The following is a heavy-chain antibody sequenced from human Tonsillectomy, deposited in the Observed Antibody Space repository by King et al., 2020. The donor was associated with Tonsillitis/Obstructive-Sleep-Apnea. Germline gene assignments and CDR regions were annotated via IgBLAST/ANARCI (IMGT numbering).Heavy chain of an antibody. Sequence: HVQLQESGPGLVKPSETLSLTCTVSGGSISSYYWSWIRQPPGKGLEWIGYIYYSGSTNYNPSLKSRVTISVDTSKNQFSLKLSSVTAADTAVYYCAGGIGGDIDAFDTWGQGKMATVSS. CDR2: IYYSGST. J-gene: IGHJ3*02. D-gene: IGHD3-16*01. V-gene: IGHV4-59*01. CDR1: GGSISSYY. CDR3: AGGIGGDIDAFDT.